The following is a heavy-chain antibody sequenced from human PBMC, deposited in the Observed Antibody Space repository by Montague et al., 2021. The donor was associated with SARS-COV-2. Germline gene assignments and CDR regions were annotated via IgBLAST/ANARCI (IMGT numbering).Heavy chain of an antibody. CDR3: ARQDPIAVVVAAARGWFDP. CDR1: GGSISSSSYY. J-gene: IGHJ5*02. V-gene: IGHV4-39*01. D-gene: IGHD2-15*01. Sequence: SETLSLTCTVSGGSISSSSYYWGWIRQPPGKGLEWIGSIYYSGSTYYNPSLKSRVTISVDTSKNQFSLKLSSVTAADTAVYYCARQDPIAVVVAAARGWFDPGAREPWSPSPQ. CDR2: IYYSGST.